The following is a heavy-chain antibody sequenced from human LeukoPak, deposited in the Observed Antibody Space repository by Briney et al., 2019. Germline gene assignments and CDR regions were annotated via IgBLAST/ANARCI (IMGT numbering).Heavy chain of an antibody. CDR2: IKSKGDGGTT. Sequence: PGGSLRLSCAASGFSFSNAWMSWVRQAPGKGLEWVGRIKSKGDGGTTDYAAPVKGRFTISRDDSKNTLYLQMNSLKTEDTAVYYCTLYYNAFDIRGQGTMVTVSS. V-gene: IGHV3-15*01. D-gene: IGHD3-10*01. J-gene: IGHJ3*02. CDR1: GFSFSNAW. CDR3: TLYYNAFDI.